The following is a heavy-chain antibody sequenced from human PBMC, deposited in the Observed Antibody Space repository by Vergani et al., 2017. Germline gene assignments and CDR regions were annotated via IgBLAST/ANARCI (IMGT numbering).Heavy chain of an antibody. V-gene: IGHV3-30*02. Sequence: QVQLEESGGGVVQPGRSLRLSCAGSGFTLSSHAMHWVRQTPGKGLEWVAFIQYDGSDIFYADFVEGRFTISRDNSKNSLYLQMRSLRFDDTAVYYCANEGSANRIRGWLDHWGQGALVIVSS. CDR2: IQYDGSDI. CDR3: ANEGSANRIRGWLDH. J-gene: IGHJ4*02. CDR1: GFTLSSHA. D-gene: IGHD3-10*01.